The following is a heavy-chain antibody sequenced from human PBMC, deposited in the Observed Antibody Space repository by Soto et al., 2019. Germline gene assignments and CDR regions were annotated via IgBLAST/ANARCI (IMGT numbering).Heavy chain of an antibody. D-gene: IGHD2-2*02. J-gene: IGHJ6*02. CDR1: GFTFSSYG. CDR3: AGDIGDIVVVPAAIYYYYGMDV. Sequence: GGSLRLSCAASGFTFSSYGMHWVRQAPGKGQEWVAVIWYDGSNKYYADSVKGRFTISRDNSKNTLYLQMNSLRAEDTAVYYCAGDIGDIVVVPAAIYYYYGMDVWGQGTTVTVSS. V-gene: IGHV3-33*01. CDR2: IWYDGSNK.